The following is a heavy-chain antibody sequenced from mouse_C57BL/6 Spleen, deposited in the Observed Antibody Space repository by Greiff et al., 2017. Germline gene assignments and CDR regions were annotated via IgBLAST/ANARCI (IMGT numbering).Heavy chain of an antibody. CDR2: IHPNSGST. Sequence: QVQLKQPGAELVKPGASVKLSCKASGYTFTSYWMHWVKQRPGQGLEWIGMIHPNSGSTNYNEKFKSKATLTVDKSSSTAYMQLSSLTSEDAAVYYWARIRDSSGYWGQGTTLTVSS. CDR3: ARIRDSSGY. D-gene: IGHD3-2*02. CDR1: GYTFTSYW. V-gene: IGHV1-64*01. J-gene: IGHJ2*01.